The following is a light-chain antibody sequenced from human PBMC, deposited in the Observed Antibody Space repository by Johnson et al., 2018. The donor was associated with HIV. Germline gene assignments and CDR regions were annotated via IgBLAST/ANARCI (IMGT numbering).Light chain of an antibody. CDR2: ENN. Sequence: QSMLTQPPSVSAAPGQKVTISCSGSSSNIGNNYVSWYQQLPGTAPKLLIYENNKRPSGIPDRFSGSKSGTSATLGITGLQTRDEADYYCGTWDSSLSAHVFGTGTKVSFL. J-gene: IGLJ1*01. CDR3: GTWDSSLSAHV. CDR1: SSNIGNNY. V-gene: IGLV1-51*02.